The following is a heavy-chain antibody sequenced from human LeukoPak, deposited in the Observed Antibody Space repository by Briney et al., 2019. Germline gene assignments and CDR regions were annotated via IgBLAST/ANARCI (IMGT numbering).Heavy chain of an antibody. J-gene: IGHJ4*02. D-gene: IGHD6-19*01. V-gene: IGHV5-51*01. CDR2: IYPGDSDT. CDR1: GYSFTSYW. Sequence: GESLKISCKGSGYSFTSYWIGWVRQMPGKGLEWMGIIYPGDSDTRYSPSFQGQVTISADKSISTAYLQWSSLKASDTAMYYCARSGGWYMGAKTSFDYWGQGTLVTVSS. CDR3: ARSGGWYMGAKTSFDY.